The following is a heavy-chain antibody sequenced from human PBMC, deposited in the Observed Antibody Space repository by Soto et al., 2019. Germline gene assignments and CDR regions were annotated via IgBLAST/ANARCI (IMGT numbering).Heavy chain of an antibody. Sequence: QLQESGPGLVKPSETLSLICTVSGGSISSSDYLWGWIRQPPGRGPEWIGNIYYSGSAHYNPSLQSRVTISVDTSNNQFSLRLSSVTAADTAIYYCARRITYGKTFDYWGQGTLVTVSS. CDR1: GGSISSSDYL. J-gene: IGHJ4*02. D-gene: IGHD4-17*01. CDR3: ARRITYGKTFDY. V-gene: IGHV4-39*01. CDR2: IYYSGSA.